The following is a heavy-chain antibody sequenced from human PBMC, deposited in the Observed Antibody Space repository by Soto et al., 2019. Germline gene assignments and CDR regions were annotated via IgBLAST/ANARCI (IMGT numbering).Heavy chain of an antibody. CDR1: GASISSYY. V-gene: IGHV4-59*01. Sequence: SETLSLTCSVSGASISSYYWSWIRQPTGKGLEWLAYIYYSGSTSYNPSLKSRVSISLDTSMNQFSLKLSSVTAADTAVYYCARDGRHGGAVNDAFDIWGQGTMVTVSS. CDR3: ARDGRHGGAVNDAFDI. J-gene: IGHJ3*02. D-gene: IGHD4-17*01. CDR2: IYYSGST.